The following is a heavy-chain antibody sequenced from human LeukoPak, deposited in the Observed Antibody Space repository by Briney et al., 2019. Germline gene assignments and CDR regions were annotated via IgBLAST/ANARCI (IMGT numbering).Heavy chain of an antibody. CDR3: ARGRTGAAALDF. Sequence: SETLSLTCAVYGGSFSGHYWTYIRQPPGKGLEWIGESTHSGSTNYNPSLKSRLTISVDTSENQFSLKLTSLTAADTAVYYCARGRTGAAALDFWGPGTLVTVSS. V-gene: IGHV4-34*01. CDR2: STHSGST. J-gene: IGHJ4*02. D-gene: IGHD2-2*01. CDR1: GGSFSGHY.